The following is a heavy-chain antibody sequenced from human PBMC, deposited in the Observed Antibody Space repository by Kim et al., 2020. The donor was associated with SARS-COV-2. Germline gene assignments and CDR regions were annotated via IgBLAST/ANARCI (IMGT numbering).Heavy chain of an antibody. D-gene: IGHD6-13*01. CDR1: GFTFSSYS. CDR2: ISSSSSYI. CDR3: ARDSLDSSSWPDY. Sequence: GGSLRLSCAASGFTFSSYSMNWVRQAPGKGLEWVSSISSSSSYIYYADSVKGRFTISRDNAKNSLYLQMNSLRAEDTAVYYCARDSLDSSSWPDYWGQGTLVTVSS. V-gene: IGHV3-21*01. J-gene: IGHJ4*02.